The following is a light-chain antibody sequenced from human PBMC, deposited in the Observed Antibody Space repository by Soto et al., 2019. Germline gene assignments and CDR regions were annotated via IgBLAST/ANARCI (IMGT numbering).Light chain of an antibody. CDR2: DVS. Sequence: QSVLTQPASLSGSPGQSITISCTGTSTDIGSYNYVSWYQQHPGKAPKLMIFDVSYRPSGISDRFSGSKSGNTASLTISGLQPEDEADYYCSSDGASSTLFGGGTKLTVL. J-gene: IGLJ2*01. CDR3: SSDGASSTL. V-gene: IGLV2-14*03. CDR1: STDIGSYNY.